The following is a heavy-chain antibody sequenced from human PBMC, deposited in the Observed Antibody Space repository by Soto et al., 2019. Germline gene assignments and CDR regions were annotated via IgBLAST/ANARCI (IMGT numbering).Heavy chain of an antibody. D-gene: IGHD4-17*01. Sequence: PSETLSLTCAVYGGSFSGYYWSLIRQPPGKGLEWIGEINHSGSTNYNPSLKSRVTISVDTSKNQFSLKLSSVTAADTAVYYCARGRQAVTTNTSFDYWGQGTLVTVSS. CDR1: GGSFSGYY. V-gene: IGHV4-34*01. CDR3: ARGRQAVTTNTSFDY. CDR2: INHSGST. J-gene: IGHJ4*02.